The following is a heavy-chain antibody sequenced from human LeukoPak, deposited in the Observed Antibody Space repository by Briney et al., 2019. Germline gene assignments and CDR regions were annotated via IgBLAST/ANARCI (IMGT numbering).Heavy chain of an antibody. Sequence: GGSLRLSCAASGFTFSSYSMNWVRQAPGKGLEWVSSISSSSSYIYYADSVKGRFTISRDNAKNSLYLQMNSLRAEDTAVYYCARDNPAGYYDSSGCSDYFDYWGQGTLVTVSS. V-gene: IGHV3-21*01. D-gene: IGHD3-22*01. J-gene: IGHJ4*02. CDR1: GFTFSSYS. CDR2: ISSSSSYI. CDR3: ARDNPAGYYDSSGCSDYFDY.